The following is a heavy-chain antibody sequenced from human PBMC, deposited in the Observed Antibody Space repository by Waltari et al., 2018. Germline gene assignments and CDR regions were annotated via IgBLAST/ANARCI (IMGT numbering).Heavy chain of an antibody. Sequence: QVQLVQSGAEVKKPGASVTVSCKASGYPFTSYDINWVRQATGQGLEWMGWMNTNSGNTGYAQKFQGRVTITRNTSISTAYMELSSLRSEDTAVYYCARGHSGYDWSLGYWGQGTLVTVSS. CDR1: GYPFTSYD. CDR3: ARGHSGYDWSLGY. J-gene: IGHJ4*02. CDR2: MNTNSGNT. V-gene: IGHV1-8*03. D-gene: IGHD5-12*01.